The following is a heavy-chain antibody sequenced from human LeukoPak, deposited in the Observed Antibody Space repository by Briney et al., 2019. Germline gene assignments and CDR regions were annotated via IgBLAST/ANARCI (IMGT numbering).Heavy chain of an antibody. CDR1: GFTFSSYG. V-gene: IGHV3-30*03. J-gene: IGHJ6*03. Sequence: PGGSLRLSCAASGFTFSSYGMHWVRQAPGKGLEWVAIISYDGSNKYYADSMKGRFTISRDNSKNTLYLQMNSLRAEDTAVYYCARVWDGDYYYYYMDVWGKGTTVTVSS. CDR2: ISYDGSNK. CDR3: ARVWDGDYYYYYMDV. D-gene: IGHD1-26*01.